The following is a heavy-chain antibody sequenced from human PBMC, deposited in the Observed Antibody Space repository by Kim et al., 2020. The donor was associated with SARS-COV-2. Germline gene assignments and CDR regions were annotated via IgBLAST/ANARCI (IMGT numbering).Heavy chain of an antibody. Sequence: SETLSLTCTVSGGSVSSYYWNWIRQPPGKGLEWIGRIYHSGSTNYNPSVKSRVTMSIDTAKNHFSLRLTSVTAADTAVYFCARDAHSTFDSWGQGTLVTV. D-gene: IGHD4-4*01. CDR1: GGSVSSYY. V-gene: IGHV4-59*02. J-gene: IGHJ4*02. CDR2: IYHSGST. CDR3: ARDAHSTFDS.